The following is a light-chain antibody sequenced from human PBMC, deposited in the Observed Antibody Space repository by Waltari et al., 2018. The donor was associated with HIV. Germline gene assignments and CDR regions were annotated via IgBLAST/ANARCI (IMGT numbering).Light chain of an antibody. CDR2: EVS. CDR3: SSYTSSSTPVV. V-gene: IGLV2-14*01. Sequence: QSALTQPASVSGSPGQSITISCTGTSSDVGAYHYVSWYQQHPGKAHKLRIYEVSNRPAGVSNRFSGAKSGNTASLTISGLQAEDEADYYCSSYTSSSTPVVFGGGTKLTVL. CDR1: SSDVGAYHY. J-gene: IGLJ2*01.